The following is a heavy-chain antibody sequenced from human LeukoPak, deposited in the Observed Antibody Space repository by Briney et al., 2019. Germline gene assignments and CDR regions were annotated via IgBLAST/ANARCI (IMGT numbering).Heavy chain of an antibody. J-gene: IGHJ5*02. D-gene: IGHD6-13*01. Sequence: GGSLRLSCAASGFTFSGDTMNWVRQAPGKGLEWVSSISSGSKNIYYADSVKGRFTISRDNAKSSLYLQMNSLRADDTAVYYCARGGTAATGIGSWGQGTLVTVSS. CDR3: ARGGTAATGIGS. CDR2: ISSGSKNI. V-gene: IGHV3-21*01. CDR1: GFTFSGDT.